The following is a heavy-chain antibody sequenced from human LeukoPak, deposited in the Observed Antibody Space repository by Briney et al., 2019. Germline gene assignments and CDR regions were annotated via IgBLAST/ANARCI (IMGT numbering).Heavy chain of an antibody. D-gene: IGHD6-19*01. CDR2: ISYDGSNK. Sequence: GGSLRLSCAASGFTFSSYAMHWVRQAPGKGLEWVAVISYDGSNKYYADSVKGRFTISRDNSKNTLYLQMNSLRAEDTAVCYCARVGYGSGWYFDYWGQGTLVTVSS. CDR1: GFTFSSYA. CDR3: ARVGYGSGWYFDY. J-gene: IGHJ4*02. V-gene: IGHV3-30-3*01.